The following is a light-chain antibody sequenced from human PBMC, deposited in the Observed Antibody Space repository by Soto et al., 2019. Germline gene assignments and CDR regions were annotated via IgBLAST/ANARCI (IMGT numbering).Light chain of an antibody. Sequence: DIVMTQSPDSLAVSLGERATINCKSSQTVLYSSNHKNYLAWYQQKPGQPPKLLIYWASTRESGVPDRFSGSGSGTDFTLTISSLQAEDVAVYYCQQYYSFPWTFGQGTKVEIK. V-gene: IGKV4-1*01. J-gene: IGKJ1*01. CDR3: QQYYSFPWT. CDR2: WAS. CDR1: QTVLYSSNHKNY.